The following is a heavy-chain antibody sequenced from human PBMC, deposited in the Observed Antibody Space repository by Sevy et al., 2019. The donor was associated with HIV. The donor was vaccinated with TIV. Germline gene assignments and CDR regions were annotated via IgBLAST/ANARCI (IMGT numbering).Heavy chain of an antibody. J-gene: IGHJ6*02. D-gene: IGHD3-16*01. CDR2: INSDGSGT. V-gene: IGHV3-74*01. Sequence: GVSLRLSCAASGFTFNRYSMHWVRQVPGKGLVWVSRINSDGSGTSYADSVKGRFTISRDNAKNTLYLQMNSLRAEDTAVYYCARAGEGLMAYGMDVWGQGTTVTVSS. CDR1: GFTFNRYS. CDR3: ARAGEGLMAYGMDV.